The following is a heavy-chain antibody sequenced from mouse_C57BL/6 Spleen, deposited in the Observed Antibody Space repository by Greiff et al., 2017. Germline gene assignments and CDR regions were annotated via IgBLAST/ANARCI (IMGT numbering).Heavy chain of an antibody. J-gene: IGHJ3*01. CDR3: ASSHLAWFAY. Sequence: EVQRVESGGGLVKPGGSLKLSCAASGFTFSSYAMSWVRQTPEKRLEWVATISDGGSYTYYPDSVKGRFTISRDNAKNTLYLQMSSLKSEDTAMYYCASSHLAWFAYWGQGTLVTVSA. CDR1: GFTFSSYA. CDR2: ISDGGSYT. V-gene: IGHV5-6*01.